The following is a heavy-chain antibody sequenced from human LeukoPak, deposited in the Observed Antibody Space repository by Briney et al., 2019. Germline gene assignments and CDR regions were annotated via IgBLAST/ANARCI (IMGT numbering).Heavy chain of an antibody. Sequence: SETLSLTCAVCGGSFSGYDWSGIRQPPGKGLESPGEINHRRSTNYNPSLKRRVTISVDPSKNQFSLKLSSVPAADTAVYYCARGSSGWPFDYWGQGTLVTVSS. CDR3: ARGSSGWPFDY. J-gene: IGHJ4*02. D-gene: IGHD6-19*01. CDR2: INHRRST. CDR1: GGSFSGYD. V-gene: IGHV4-34*01.